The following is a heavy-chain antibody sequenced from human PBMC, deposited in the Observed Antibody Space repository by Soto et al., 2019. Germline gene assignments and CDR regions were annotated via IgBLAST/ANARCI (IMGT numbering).Heavy chain of an antibody. Sequence: QVQLVQSGAEVKKPGASVKVSCKASGYTFTSYDINWVRQATGQGLEWMGWMNPNSGNTGYAQKFQGRVTRTRNTYISTAYMELSSLRSEDTAVYYCARGGSSPRRQWKGGMDVWGQGTTVTVSS. CDR1: GYTFTSYD. CDR3: ARGGSSPRRQWKGGMDV. J-gene: IGHJ6*02. D-gene: IGHD6-6*01. CDR2: MNPNSGNT. V-gene: IGHV1-8*01.